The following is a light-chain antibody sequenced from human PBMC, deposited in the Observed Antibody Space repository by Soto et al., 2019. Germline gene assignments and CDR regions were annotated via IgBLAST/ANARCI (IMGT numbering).Light chain of an antibody. CDR2: QVT. J-gene: IGLJ3*02. Sequence: QSALTQPASVSGFPGQSITISCIGTIRDVGGYNFVSWYQQYPGKAPKLMIHQVTVRPSGVSDRFSGSKSANTAFLTISGLQAEDEGDYYCTSCTTTSTWVFGGGTQLTV. CDR1: IRDVGGYNF. CDR3: TSCTTTSTWV. V-gene: IGLV2-14*01.